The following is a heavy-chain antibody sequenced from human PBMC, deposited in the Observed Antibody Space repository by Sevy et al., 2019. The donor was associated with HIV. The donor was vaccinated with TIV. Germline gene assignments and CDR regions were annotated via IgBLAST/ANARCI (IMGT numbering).Heavy chain of an antibody. Sequence: GGSLRLSCIVSEFTFSSYAMTWVRQAPGKGLEWVSAISASGDTTYYADSVKGRFTVSRDNSKSTLYLQMHSLRVEDTATYFCARMTWGMVAAIFDYWGQGTLVTVSS. CDR2: ISASGDTT. J-gene: IGHJ4*02. D-gene: IGHD2-21*02. CDR1: EFTFSSYA. CDR3: ARMTWGMVAAIFDY. V-gene: IGHV3-23*01.